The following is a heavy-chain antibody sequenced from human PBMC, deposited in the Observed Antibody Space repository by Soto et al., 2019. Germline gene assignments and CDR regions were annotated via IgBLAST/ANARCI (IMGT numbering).Heavy chain of an antibody. V-gene: IGHV1-46*03. CDR3: ARESAIRRPPTPVYYMDV. D-gene: IGHD3-3*01. CDR1: GYTFTSYY. Sequence: ASVKVSCKASGYTFTSYYMHWVRQAPGQGLEWMGIINPSGGSTSYAQKFQGRVTMTRDTSTSTVYMELSSLRSEDTAVYYCARESAIRRPPTPVYYMDVWGKGTTVTVSS. CDR2: INPSGGST. J-gene: IGHJ6*03.